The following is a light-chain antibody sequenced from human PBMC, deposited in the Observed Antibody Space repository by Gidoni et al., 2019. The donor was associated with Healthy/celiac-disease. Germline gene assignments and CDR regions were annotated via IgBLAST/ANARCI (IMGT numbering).Light chain of an antibody. CDR3: QQRSNWPPLT. Sequence: EIVLPHSPATLSLSPGERATLSCRARQSVSSYLAWYQQKPGQAPRLRIYDASNRATGSPARFSGSGSGTDFTLTISSLEPEDFAVYYCQQRSNWPPLTFXGXTKVEIK. CDR2: DAS. V-gene: IGKV3-11*01. J-gene: IGKJ4*01. CDR1: QSVSSY.